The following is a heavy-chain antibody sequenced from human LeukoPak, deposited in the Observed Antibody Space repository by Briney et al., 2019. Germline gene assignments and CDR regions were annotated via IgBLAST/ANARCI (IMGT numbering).Heavy chain of an antibody. CDR1: GGSISSSY. V-gene: IGHV4-59*08. Sequence: PSETLSPTCTVSGGSISSSYWSWIRQPPGKGLEWLGYIFYTGSTNYNPSLKSRVTIAVDTSKNQFSLKLNSVTAADTAVYFCARRWAYGMDVWGQGTTVTVSS. J-gene: IGHJ6*02. D-gene: IGHD1-26*01. CDR2: IFYTGST. CDR3: ARRWAYGMDV.